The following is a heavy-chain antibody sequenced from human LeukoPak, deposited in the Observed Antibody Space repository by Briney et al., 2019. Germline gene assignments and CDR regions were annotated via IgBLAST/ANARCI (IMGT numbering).Heavy chain of an antibody. Sequence: PGRSLRLSCAASGFTFDDYAMHWARQAPGKGLEWVSGISWNSGSIGYADSVKGRFTISRDNAKNSLYLQMNSLRAEDTALHYCAKDLPAPGIAAAPLGPYGMDVWAKGPRSPSP. CDR1: GFTFDDYA. D-gene: IGHD6-13*01. J-gene: IGHJ6*02. V-gene: IGHV3-9*01. CDR2: ISWNSGSI. CDR3: AKDLPAPGIAAAPLGPYGMDV.